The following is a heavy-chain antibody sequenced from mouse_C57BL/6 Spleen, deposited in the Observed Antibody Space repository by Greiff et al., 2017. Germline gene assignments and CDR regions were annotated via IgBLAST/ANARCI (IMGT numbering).Heavy chain of an antibody. CDR2: INPNYGTT. V-gene: IGHV1-39*01. J-gene: IGHJ4*01. CDR1: GYSFTDYN. CDR3: ARRERATVVAYYAMDY. Sequence: VQLKESGPELVKPGASVKISCKASGYSFTDYNMNWVKQSNGKSLEWIGVINPNYGTTSYNQKFKGKATLTVDQSSSTAYMQLNSLTSEDSAVYYCARRERATVVAYYAMDYWGQGTSVTVSS. D-gene: IGHD1-1*01.